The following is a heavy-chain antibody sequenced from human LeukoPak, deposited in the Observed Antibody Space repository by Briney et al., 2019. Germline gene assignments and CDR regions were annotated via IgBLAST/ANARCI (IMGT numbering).Heavy chain of an antibody. CDR2: ISGSGGST. V-gene: IGHV3-23*01. Sequence: GGSLRLSCAASGFTFSNYAMNWVRQAPGKGLEWVSSISGSGGSTYYADSVKGRFTISRDTAKNSLYLQMNSLRAEDTAVYYCARHGSDNPSSHSDYWGQGTLVTVSS. J-gene: IGHJ4*02. CDR1: GFTFSNYA. CDR3: ARHGSDNPSSHSDY. D-gene: IGHD5-24*01.